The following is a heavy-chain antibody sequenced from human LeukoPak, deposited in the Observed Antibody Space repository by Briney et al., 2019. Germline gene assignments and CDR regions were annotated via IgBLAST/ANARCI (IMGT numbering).Heavy chain of an antibody. Sequence: GGSLRLSCAASGFTFSSYSMNWVRQAPGKGLEWVSSISSSSSYIYYADSVKGRFTISRDNAKNSLYLQMNSLRAEDTAVYYCARDLRYDTLTDPEGDYWGQGTLVTVSS. CDR3: ARDLRYDTLTDPEGDY. CDR2: ISSSSSYI. V-gene: IGHV3-21*01. CDR1: GFTFSSYS. J-gene: IGHJ4*02. D-gene: IGHD3-9*01.